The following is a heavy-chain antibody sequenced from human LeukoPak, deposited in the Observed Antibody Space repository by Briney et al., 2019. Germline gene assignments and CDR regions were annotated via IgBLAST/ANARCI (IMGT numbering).Heavy chain of an antibody. D-gene: IGHD5-18*01. V-gene: IGHV4-34*01. J-gene: IGHJ6*03. Sequence: PSESLSLTCAVYGGSFSGYYLSWIRQPPGKGLEWIGEINHSGSTNYNPSVKSRVTISVDTSKNQFSLKLSSVTAADTAVYLCARVGYSYVINDWSRTGLGAYPTKYYYHMDVWGKGTTVTVSS. CDR1: GGSFSGYY. CDR3: ARVGYSYVINDWSRTGLGAYPTKYYYHMDV. CDR2: INHSGST.